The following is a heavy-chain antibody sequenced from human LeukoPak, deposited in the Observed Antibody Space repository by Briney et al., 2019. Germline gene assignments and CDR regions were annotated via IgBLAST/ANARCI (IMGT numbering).Heavy chain of an antibody. Sequence: GGSLRLSCAASGXTFSDHYMEWVRQAPGKGLEWVARIRNNATSYTTEYTASVKGRFTISRDESQNSLYLEMTSLKTEDTAMYYCARGPPYSGSERPFDYWGQGTLVTVSS. CDR2: IRNNATSYTT. CDR1: GXTFSDHY. V-gene: IGHV3-72*01. CDR3: ARGPPYSGSERPFDY. D-gene: IGHD1-26*01. J-gene: IGHJ4*02.